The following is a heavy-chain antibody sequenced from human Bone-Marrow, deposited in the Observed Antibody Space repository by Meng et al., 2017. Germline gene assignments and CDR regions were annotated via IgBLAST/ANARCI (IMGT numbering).Heavy chain of an antibody. D-gene: IGHD6-13*01. CDR2: IIPIFGTA. V-gene: IGHV1-69*13. CDR1: GYTFTSYY. Sequence: SVKVSCKASGYTFTSYYMHWVRQAPGQGLEWMGGIIPIFGTANYAQKFQGRVTITADESTSTAYMELSSLRSEDTAVYYCARSVAAAGIYGMDVWGQGTTVTVSS. CDR3: ARSVAAAGIYGMDV. J-gene: IGHJ6*02.